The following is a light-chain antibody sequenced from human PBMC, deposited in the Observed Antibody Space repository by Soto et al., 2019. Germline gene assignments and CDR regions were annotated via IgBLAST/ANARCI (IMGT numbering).Light chain of an antibody. V-gene: IGKV3-15*01. CDR3: QQYANRPQP. Sequence: GVTLSRATLSVSKGERATLSCRASQSVSSNLAWYQQKPGQAPRLLIYGASTRATGIPARFSGTGSGKDFTLTVSSLQSEDFAVYYCQQYANRPQPFGQGTNVDNK. CDR1: QSVSSN. J-gene: IGKJ1*01. CDR2: GAS.